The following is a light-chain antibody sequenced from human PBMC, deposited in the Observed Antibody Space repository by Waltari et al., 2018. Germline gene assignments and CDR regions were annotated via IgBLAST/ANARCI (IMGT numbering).Light chain of an antibody. V-gene: IGKV3-20*01. CDR2: DAS. J-gene: IGKJ4*01. Sequence: EIVLTQSPGTLSLSPGERATLSCRASQTVSKNYLAWYQQKPGQAPRLLNDDASDRATGIPDRFSGSGSGTDFTLTISRLDPEDFAVYYCQQCAMSPLTFGGGTKVEI. CDR1: QTVSKNY. CDR3: QQCAMSPLT.